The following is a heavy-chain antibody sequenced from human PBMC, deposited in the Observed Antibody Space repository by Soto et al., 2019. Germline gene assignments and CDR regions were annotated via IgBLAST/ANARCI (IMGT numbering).Heavy chain of an antibody. J-gene: IGHJ4*02. V-gene: IGHV4-59*01. CDR2: IYYSGST. D-gene: IGHD3-22*01. Sequence: SETLSLTCTVSGGSISSYYWSWIRQPPGKGLEWIGYIYYSGSTNYNPSLKSRVTISVDTSKNQFSLKLSSVAAADTAVYYCARTGSSGYPYFDYWGQGTLVTVSS. CDR1: GGSISSYY. CDR3: ARTGSSGYPYFDY.